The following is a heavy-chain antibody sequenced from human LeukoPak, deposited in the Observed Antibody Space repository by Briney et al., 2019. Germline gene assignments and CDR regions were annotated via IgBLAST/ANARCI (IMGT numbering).Heavy chain of an antibody. CDR3: ARDSYDSSGYYSHWFDP. Sequence: GGSLRLSCAASGFTFSSYEMNWVRQAPGKGLEWVSYISSSGSTIYYADSVKGRFTISRDNAKNSLYLQMNSLRAEDTAVYYCARDSYDSSGYYSHWFDPWGQGTLVTVSS. CDR2: ISSSGSTI. V-gene: IGHV3-48*03. D-gene: IGHD3-22*01. J-gene: IGHJ5*02. CDR1: GFTFSSYE.